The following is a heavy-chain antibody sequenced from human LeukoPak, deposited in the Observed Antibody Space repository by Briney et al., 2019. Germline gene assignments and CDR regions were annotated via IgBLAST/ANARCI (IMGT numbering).Heavy chain of an antibody. J-gene: IGHJ6*02. V-gene: IGHV3-30*03. D-gene: IGHD1-26*01. Sequence: PGGSLRLSCAASGFTFSNYGMHWVRQAPGKGLEWVAVISYDGSNKYYADSVKGRFTISRDNSKNTLYLQMNSLRAEDTAVYYCARGERPYYYYGMDVWGQGTTVTVSS. CDR1: GFTFSNYG. CDR2: ISYDGSNK. CDR3: ARGERPYYYYGMDV.